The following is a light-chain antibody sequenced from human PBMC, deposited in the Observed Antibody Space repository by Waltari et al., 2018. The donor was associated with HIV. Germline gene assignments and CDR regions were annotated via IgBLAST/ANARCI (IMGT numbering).Light chain of an antibody. Sequence: DINLTQSPSSLSARVGERVTISCRASHDIVNSLAWYQQRPGKIPKLLIYAASTFKSGVPSRFSGGGSGTDFTLAISGLQPDDVATYYCQKYDTAPWAFGQGTTVGV. V-gene: IGKV1-27*01. CDR1: HDIVNS. CDR3: QKYDTAPWA. J-gene: IGKJ1*01. CDR2: AAS.